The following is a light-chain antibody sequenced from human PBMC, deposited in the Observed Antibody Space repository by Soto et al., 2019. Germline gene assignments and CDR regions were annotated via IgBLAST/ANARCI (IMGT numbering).Light chain of an antibody. V-gene: IGLV1-36*01. Sequence: QSVLTQPPSVSEAPGRRVTISCSGSSFNIENKAVNWYQQLPGKAPQLLIYYDDMLSSGVSDRFSGSKSGTSASLAISGLQSEDEADYYCAAWDDSVHGWVFDGGTKLTVL. CDR1: SFNIENKA. J-gene: IGLJ3*02. CDR2: YDD. CDR3: AAWDDSVHGWV.